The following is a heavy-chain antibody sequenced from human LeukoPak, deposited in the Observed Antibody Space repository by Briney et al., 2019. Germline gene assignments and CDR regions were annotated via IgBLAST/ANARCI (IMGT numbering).Heavy chain of an antibody. V-gene: IGHV1-18*01. CDR1: GYIFTSYD. CDR3: ARVHSYCSSTSCLDY. D-gene: IGHD2-2*01. CDR2: ISAYNGNS. J-gene: IGHJ4*02. Sequence: ASVKVSCKASGYIFTSYDVNWVRQATGQGLEWMGWISAYNGNSNYAQKFQGRVTMTTDTSTSTGYMELRSLRSDDTAVYYCARVHSYCSSTSCLDYWGQGTLVTVSS.